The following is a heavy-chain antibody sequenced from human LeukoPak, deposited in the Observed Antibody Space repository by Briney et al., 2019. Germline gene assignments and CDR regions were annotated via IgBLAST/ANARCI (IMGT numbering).Heavy chain of an antibody. CDR2: ISAYNGNT. D-gene: IGHD3-3*01. CDR1: GYTFTSYG. Sequence: ASVRVSCKASGYTFTSYGISWVRQAPGQGLEWTGWISAYNGNTNYAQKLQGRDTMTTDTSTSTAYMELRSLRSDDTAVYYCARDRPVLRFLEWYPVGDYWGQGTLVTVSS. CDR3: ARDRPVLRFLEWYPVGDY. J-gene: IGHJ4*02. V-gene: IGHV1-18*01.